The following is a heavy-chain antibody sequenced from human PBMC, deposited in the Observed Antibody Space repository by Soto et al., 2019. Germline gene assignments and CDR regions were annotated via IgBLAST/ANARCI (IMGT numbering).Heavy chain of an antibody. J-gene: IGHJ4*02. CDR2: IIPIFGTA. Sequence: GASVKFSCKASGGTFSSYAISWVRQAPGQGLEWMGGIIPIFGTANYAQKFQGRVTITADESTSTAYMELSSLRSEDTAVYYCARAYYYDSSGWWPFDYWGQGTLVTVSS. CDR3: ARAYYYDSSGWWPFDY. V-gene: IGHV1-69*01. D-gene: IGHD3-22*01. CDR1: GGTFSSYA.